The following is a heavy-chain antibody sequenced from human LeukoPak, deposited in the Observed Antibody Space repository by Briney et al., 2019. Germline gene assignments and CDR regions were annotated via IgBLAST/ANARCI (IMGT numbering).Heavy chain of an antibody. CDR3: ARGEVPGTLPGNEDTSYYYYMDV. Sequence: ASVKVSCKASGGTFSSYAISWVLQAPGHGLEWMGRIIPIFGTANYAQKFQGRVTITTDESTSTAYMELSSLRSEDTAVYYCARGEVPGTLPGNEDTSYYYYMDVWGKGTTVTVSS. V-gene: IGHV1-69*05. J-gene: IGHJ6*03. D-gene: IGHD1-1*01. CDR2: IIPIFGTA. CDR1: GGTFSSYA.